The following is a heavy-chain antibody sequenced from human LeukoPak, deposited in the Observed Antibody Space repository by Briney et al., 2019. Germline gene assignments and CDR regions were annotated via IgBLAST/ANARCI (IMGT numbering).Heavy chain of an antibody. D-gene: IGHD5-24*01. CDR2: IYYSGST. CDR1: GGSINGYY. J-gene: IGHJ4*02. CDR3: ASADGYKIDY. Sequence: SETLSLTCTVSGGSINGYYWSWIRQPPGKGLEWIGYIYYSGSTNYNPSLKSRLTISVDTSKNQFSLKLSSVTAADTAVYYCASADGYKIDYWGQGTLVTVSS. V-gene: IGHV4-59*08.